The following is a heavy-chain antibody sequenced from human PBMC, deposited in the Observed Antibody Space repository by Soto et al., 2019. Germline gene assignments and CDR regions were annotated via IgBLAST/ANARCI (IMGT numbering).Heavy chain of an antibody. CDR3: ARLGPHDYGGNHFDY. CDR1: GGTFTNYA. V-gene: IGHV1-69*01. J-gene: IGHJ4*02. CDR2: ISPIVGTT. Sequence: QVQLVQSGAEVKKPGSSVKVSCKASGGTFTNYAISWVRQAPGQGLEWMGGISPIVGTTHYAQKFQGRVTITADESSSTDYIELTRLRSEDTAMYYCARLGPHDYGGNHFDYWGQGSMVTVSS. D-gene: IGHD4-17*01.